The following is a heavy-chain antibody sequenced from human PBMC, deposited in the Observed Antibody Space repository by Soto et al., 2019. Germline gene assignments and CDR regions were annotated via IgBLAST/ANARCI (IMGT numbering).Heavy chain of an antibody. V-gene: IGHV1-3*01. CDR1: GYIFTTYG. D-gene: IGHD6-13*01. J-gene: IGHJ4*02. CDR3: ARSLKADATLYFET. Sequence: QVQLVQSGAEVKRPGASVKVSCKASGYIFTTYGIHWIRQAPGQGPEWMGWISVGSGNKRFSRDFQARLTISSDISASAAYMELSSLRSEDTAVYYCARSLKADATLYFETWGQGTLVTVSS. CDR2: ISVGSGNK.